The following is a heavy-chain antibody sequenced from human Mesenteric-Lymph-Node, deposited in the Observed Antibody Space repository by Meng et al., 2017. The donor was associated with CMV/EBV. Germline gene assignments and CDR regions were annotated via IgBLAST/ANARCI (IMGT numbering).Heavy chain of an antibody. CDR1: GFTFSAYG. CDR2: IRYDAINK. V-gene: IGHV3-30*02. CDR3: AKDVYEGAFEH. J-gene: IGHJ5*02. D-gene: IGHD2/OR15-2a*01. Sequence: GESLKISCAASGFTFSAYGMHWVRQAPGKGLEWVAFIRYDAINKYYADSVKGRFTISRDNSKNTLYLQMNTLRAEDTAVFYCAKDVYEGAFEHWGQGTLVTVSS.